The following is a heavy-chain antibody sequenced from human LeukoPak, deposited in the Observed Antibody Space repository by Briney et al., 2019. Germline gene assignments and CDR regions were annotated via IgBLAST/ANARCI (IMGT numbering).Heavy chain of an antibody. CDR3: ARCIAVAGTEDYFDY. V-gene: IGHV4-34*01. D-gene: IGHD6-19*01. Sequence: SETLSLTCAVYGGSFSGYYWSWIRHPPGKGLEWIGEINHSGSTNYNPSLKSRVTISVDTSKNQFSLKLSSVTAADTAVYYCARCIAVAGTEDYFDYWGPGTLVTVSS. CDR2: INHSGST. J-gene: IGHJ4*02. CDR1: GGSFSGYY.